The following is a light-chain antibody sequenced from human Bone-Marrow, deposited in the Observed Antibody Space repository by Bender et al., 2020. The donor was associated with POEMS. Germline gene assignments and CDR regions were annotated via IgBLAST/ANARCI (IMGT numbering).Light chain of an antibody. CDR2: YDS. J-gene: IGLJ2*01. Sequence: SYVLTQPPSLSVAPGQTARIPCAGINIGSKSVHWYQHKAGQAPEVVTYYDSDRPSGISERFSGSNSGNTATLTISGVAVGDEADYYCQVWDSSRHHVVFGGGTKLTVL. CDR1: NIGSKS. V-gene: IGLV3-21*04. CDR3: QVWDSSRHHVV.